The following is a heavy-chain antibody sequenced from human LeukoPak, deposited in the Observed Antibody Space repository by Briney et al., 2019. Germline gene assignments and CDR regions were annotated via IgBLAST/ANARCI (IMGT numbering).Heavy chain of an antibody. CDR3: ARFDNYDFWSGYWPRYFDY. Sequence: SQTLSLTCAVYGGSFSGYYWSWIRQPPGKGLEWIGEINNSGSTNYNPSLKSRVTISVDTSKNQFSLKLSSVTAADTAVYYCARFDNYDFWSGYWPRYFDYWGQGTLVTVSS. J-gene: IGHJ4*02. CDR1: GGSFSGYY. V-gene: IGHV4-34*01. CDR2: INNSGST. D-gene: IGHD3-3*01.